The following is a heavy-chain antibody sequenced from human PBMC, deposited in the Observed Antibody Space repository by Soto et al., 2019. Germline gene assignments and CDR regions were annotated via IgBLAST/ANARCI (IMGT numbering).Heavy chain of an antibody. CDR3: ARVTTIFGVVGHYGMDV. Sequence: ASVKVSCKTSGYSFTGYAVHWVRQAPGHGLEWMGWINPNSGSTDYAQKFQGRVTITADESTSTAYMELSSLRSEDTAVYYCARVTTIFGVVGHYGMDVWGQGTTVTVSS. CDR2: INPNSGST. J-gene: IGHJ6*02. V-gene: IGHV1-2*02. CDR1: GYSFTGYA. D-gene: IGHD3-3*01.